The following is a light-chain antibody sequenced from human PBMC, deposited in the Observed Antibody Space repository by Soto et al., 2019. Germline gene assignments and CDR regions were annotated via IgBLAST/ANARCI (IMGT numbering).Light chain of an antibody. J-gene: IGKJ1*01. CDR1: QSVSSN. V-gene: IGKV3-15*01. Sequence: EIVMTQSPATLSVSPGGRATLSCRASQSVSSNLAWYQQKPGQTPRLLIYGASTRATGVAPRFSGSGSGTEFTLTISSLQSEDFAVYFCQQYNKWPWTFGPGTKVDIK. CDR3: QQYNKWPWT. CDR2: GAS.